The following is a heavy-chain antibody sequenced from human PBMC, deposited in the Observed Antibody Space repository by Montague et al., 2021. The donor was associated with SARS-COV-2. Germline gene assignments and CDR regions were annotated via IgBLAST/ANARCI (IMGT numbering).Heavy chain of an antibody. V-gene: IGHV3-23*01. CDR3: AKVRQMGGFYDVFDI. J-gene: IGHJ3*02. CDR1: GFTFSGYD. Sequence: SLRLSCAASGFTFSGYDMNWVRQAPGKGLEWVSAISTRGGTAYYADSVRGRFTNSRDNSNNTLYLQMNSLRGEDTAIYYCAKVRQMGGFYDVFDIWGQGTMVIVSS. CDR2: ISTRGGTA. D-gene: IGHD3-16*01.